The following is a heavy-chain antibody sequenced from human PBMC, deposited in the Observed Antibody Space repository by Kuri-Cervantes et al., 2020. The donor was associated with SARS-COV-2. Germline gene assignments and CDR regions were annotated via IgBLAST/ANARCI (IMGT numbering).Heavy chain of an antibody. Sequence: GESLKISCAASGFTFSSYAMHWVRQAPGKGLEWVAVISYDGSNKYYADSVKGRFTISRDNSKNTLYLQMNSLRAEDTAVYYCARSYYDYIWGSYRPEALDYWGQGTLGTVSS. J-gene: IGHJ4*02. V-gene: IGHV3-30-3*01. CDR3: ARSYYDYIWGSYRPEALDY. D-gene: IGHD3-16*02. CDR2: ISYDGSNK. CDR1: GFTFSSYA.